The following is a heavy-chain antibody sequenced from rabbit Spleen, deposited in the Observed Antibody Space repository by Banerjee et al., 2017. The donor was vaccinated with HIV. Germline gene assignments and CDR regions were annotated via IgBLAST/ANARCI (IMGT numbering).Heavy chain of an antibody. CDR1: GVSLNDKDV. CDR3: ARITTTYDFGLDL. CDR2: INIVTGKS. D-gene: IGHD4-1*01. J-gene: IGHJ6*01. V-gene: IGHV1S45*01. Sequence: LEESGGGLVQPEGSLALTCKASGVSLNDKDVMCWVRQAPGKGLEWIACINIVTGKSVYASWAKGRFIMSRTSSTTVTLQMTSLTAADTATYFCARITTTYDFGLDLWGPGTLVTVS.